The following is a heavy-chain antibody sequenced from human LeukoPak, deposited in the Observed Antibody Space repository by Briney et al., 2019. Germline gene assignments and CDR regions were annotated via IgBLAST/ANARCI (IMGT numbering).Heavy chain of an antibody. D-gene: IGHD2-15*01. CDR3: AREGIVVVVAATPDYYYYYGMDV. Sequence: ASVKVSCKASGYTFTNYGISWVRQAPGQGLEWMGWISAYNGNTNYAQKLQGRVTMTTDTSTSTAYMELRSLRSDDTAVYYCAREGIVVVVAATPDYYYYYGMDVWGQGTTVTVSS. J-gene: IGHJ6*02. CDR2: ISAYNGNT. CDR1: GYTFTNYG. V-gene: IGHV1-18*01.